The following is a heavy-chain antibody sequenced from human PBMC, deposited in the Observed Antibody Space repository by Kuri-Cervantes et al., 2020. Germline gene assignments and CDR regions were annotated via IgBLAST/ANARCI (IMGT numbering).Heavy chain of an antibody. CDR3: ARWATPRVVPAARGGVGFDP. Sequence: ASVKVSCKASGYTFTSYGISWVRQAPGQGLEWMGWISAYNGNTNYAQKFQGRVTITADESTSTAYMELSSLRSEDTAVYYCARWATPRVVPAARGGVGFDPWGQGTLVTVSS. CDR2: ISAYNGNT. J-gene: IGHJ5*02. CDR1: GYTFTSYG. D-gene: IGHD2-2*01. V-gene: IGHV1-18*01.